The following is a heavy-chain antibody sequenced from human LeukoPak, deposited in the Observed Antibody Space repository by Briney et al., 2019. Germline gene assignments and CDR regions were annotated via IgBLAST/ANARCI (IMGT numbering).Heavy chain of an antibody. V-gene: IGHV1-2*06. CDR2: INPNSGGT. D-gene: IGHD2-2*01. CDR1: GYTFTGYY. Sequence: ASVKVSCTASGYTFTGYYMHWVRQAPGQGLEWMGRINPNSGGTNYAQKFQGRVTMTRDTSISTAYMELSRLRSDDTAVYYCVRIYCSTTTCYPDYWGQGTLVTVSS. CDR3: VRIYCSTTTCYPDY. J-gene: IGHJ4*02.